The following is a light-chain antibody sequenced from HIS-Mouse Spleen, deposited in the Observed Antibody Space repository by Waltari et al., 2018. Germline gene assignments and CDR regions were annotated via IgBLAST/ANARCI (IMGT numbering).Light chain of an antibody. V-gene: IGLV2-23*01. CDR2: EGR. CDR1: SSDVGSYNL. Sequence: QSALTQPASVSGSPGQSITISCTGTSSDVGSYNLVSWYQQHPGKAPKLMIYEGRKRPSGVSNLCAGSKSGNTASLTSSGLQAEDEADYYCCSYAGSSTWVFGGGTKLTVL. J-gene: IGLJ3*02. CDR3: CSYAGSSTWV.